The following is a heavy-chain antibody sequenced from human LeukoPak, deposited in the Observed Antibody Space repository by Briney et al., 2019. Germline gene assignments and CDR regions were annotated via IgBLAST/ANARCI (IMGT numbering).Heavy chain of an antibody. J-gene: IGHJ4*02. V-gene: IGHV3-33*06. Sequence: GRSLRLSCAASGFTFSSYGMHWVRQAPGKGLEWVAVIWYDGSNKYYADSVKGRFTISRDNSKNTLYLQMNSLRAEDTAVYYCAKRWSPYYYDSSGYYPVDYWGQGTLVTVSS. D-gene: IGHD3-22*01. CDR1: GFTFSSYG. CDR3: AKRWSPYYYDSSGYYPVDY. CDR2: IWYDGSNK.